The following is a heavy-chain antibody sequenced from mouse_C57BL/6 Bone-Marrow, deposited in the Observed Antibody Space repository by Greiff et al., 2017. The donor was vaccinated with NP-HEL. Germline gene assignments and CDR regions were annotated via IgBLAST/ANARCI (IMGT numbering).Heavy chain of an antibody. CDR3: ARHGATVVADFDY. D-gene: IGHD1-1*01. V-gene: IGHV5-6*02. Sequence: EVKLVESGGDLVKPGGSLKLSCAASGFTFSSYGMSWVRQTPDKRLEWVGTISSGGSYTYYPDSVKGRFTISRDNAKNTLYLQMSSLKSEDTAMYYCARHGATVVADFDYWGQGTTLTVSS. J-gene: IGHJ2*01. CDR1: GFTFSSYG. CDR2: ISSGGSYT.